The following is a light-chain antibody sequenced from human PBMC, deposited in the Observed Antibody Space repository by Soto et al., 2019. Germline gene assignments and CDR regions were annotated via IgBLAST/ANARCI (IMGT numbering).Light chain of an antibody. J-gene: IGLJ2*01. Sequence: QSVLTQPASVSGSPGQSITISCTGTSSDVGGYDYVSWYQQHPGKAPKLMIYDVSNRPSGVSNRFSGSKSGNTASLTISGLAAEDEDDYYCTSSTSSSTLEIFGGGTKLTVL. CDR1: SSDVGGYDY. CDR2: DVS. V-gene: IGLV2-14*03. CDR3: TSSTSSSTLEI.